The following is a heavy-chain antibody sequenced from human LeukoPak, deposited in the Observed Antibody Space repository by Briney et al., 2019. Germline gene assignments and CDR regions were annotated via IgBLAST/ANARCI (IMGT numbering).Heavy chain of an antibody. CDR3: ARNVVNYDFWSGYYFWSDP. D-gene: IGHD3-3*01. V-gene: IGHV3-7*01. Sequence: GGSLRLSCAASGFTFSDYWMSWVRQAPGKGLEWVANIKQDGSEKHYVDSVKGRFTISRDNAKKSLYLQMDSLRAEDAAVYYCARNVVNYDFWSGYYFWSDPRGQGTLVTVSS. CDR2: IKQDGSEK. CDR1: GFTFSDYW. J-gene: IGHJ5*02.